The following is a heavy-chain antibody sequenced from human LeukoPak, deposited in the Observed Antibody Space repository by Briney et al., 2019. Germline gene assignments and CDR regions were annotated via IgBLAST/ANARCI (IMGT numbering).Heavy chain of an antibody. Sequence: PSETLSLTCTVSGGSISSSSYYWGWIRQPPGKGLEWIGSIYYSGSTYYNPSLKSRVTISVDTSKNQFSLKLSSVTAADTAVYYCARVFTYYDFWSGYYFYWFDPWGQGTLVTVSS. D-gene: IGHD3-3*01. CDR2: IYYSGST. J-gene: IGHJ5*02. V-gene: IGHV4-39*07. CDR3: ARVFTYYDFWSGYYFYWFDP. CDR1: GGSISSSSYY.